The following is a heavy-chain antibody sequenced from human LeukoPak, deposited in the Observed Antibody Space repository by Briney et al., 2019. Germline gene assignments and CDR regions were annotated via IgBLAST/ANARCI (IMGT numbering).Heavy chain of an antibody. V-gene: IGHV4-34*01. J-gene: IGHJ4*02. D-gene: IGHD5-24*01. CDR1: GGSFSGYY. CDR3: ARTSRDGYNTFDY. CDR2: IYYSGST. Sequence: PSETLSLTCAVYGGSFSGYYWSWIRQPPGKGLEWIGSIYYSGSTYYNPSLKSRVTISVDTSKNQFSLKLSSVTAADTAVYYCARTSRDGYNTFDYWGQGTLVTVSS.